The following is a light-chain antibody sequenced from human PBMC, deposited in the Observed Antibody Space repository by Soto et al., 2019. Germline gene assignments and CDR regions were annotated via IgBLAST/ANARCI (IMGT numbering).Light chain of an antibody. CDR3: SSYTSRSTLV. Sequence: QSALTQPASVSGSPGQSITISCTGTSSDVGTYTLVSWYQQHPGKAPKLVIYEVNKRPAGVSKRFSGSKSGNTASLTISGLQAEDEADYYCSSYTSRSTLVFGTGTKLTVL. CDR2: EVN. V-gene: IGLV2-14*02. CDR1: SSDVGTYTL. J-gene: IGLJ1*01.